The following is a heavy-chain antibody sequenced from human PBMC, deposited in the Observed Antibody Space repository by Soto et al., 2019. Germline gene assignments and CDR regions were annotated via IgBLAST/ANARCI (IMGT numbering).Heavy chain of an antibody. CDR1: GGSFSGYY. J-gene: IGHJ5*02. V-gene: IGHV4-34*01. D-gene: IGHD2-15*01. Sequence: SETLSLTCAVYGGSFSGYYWSWIRQPPGKGLEWIGEINHSGSTNYNPSLKSRVTISVDTSKNQFSLKLSSGTAADTAVYYCARDIGRVVAATPTNWFDPWGQGTLVTVSS. CDR2: INHSGST. CDR3: ARDIGRVVAATPTNWFDP.